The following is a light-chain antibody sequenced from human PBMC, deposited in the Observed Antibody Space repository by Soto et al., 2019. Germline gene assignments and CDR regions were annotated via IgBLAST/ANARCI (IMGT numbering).Light chain of an antibody. V-gene: IGKV3-20*01. Sequence: EVVLTQSPGTLSLSPGERATLSCRASQSVSNNYFAWYQQKPGQAPRLLIFGSSDRATAIPDRFSGSGSGTDFTLTISRLEPEDFAVYYCQQYGSSPPYTFGQGPKLEIK. CDR3: QQYGSSPPYT. J-gene: IGKJ2*01. CDR2: GSS. CDR1: QSVSNNY.